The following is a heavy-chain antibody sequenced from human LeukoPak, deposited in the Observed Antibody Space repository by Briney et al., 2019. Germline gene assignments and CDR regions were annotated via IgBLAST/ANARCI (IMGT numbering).Heavy chain of an antibody. CDR3: TRDRFYAMDA. CDR2: ITIDGSST. CDR1: GVTSRNSW. J-gene: IGHJ6*02. V-gene: IGHV3-74*03. Sequence: RGSLRLSCVASGVTSRNSWMHWVRQAPGKGLVWVSRITIDGSSTTYADSVKGRFTISRDSAKNTLYLQMNSLRAEDTAVYYCTRDRFYAMDAWGQGTTVTVSS.